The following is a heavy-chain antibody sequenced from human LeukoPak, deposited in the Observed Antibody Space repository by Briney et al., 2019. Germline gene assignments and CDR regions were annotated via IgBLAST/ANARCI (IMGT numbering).Heavy chain of an antibody. CDR2: VSDSGITT. Sequence: GGSLRLSCAASGFTFSSYAMSWVRQAPGKGLEWVSTVSDSGITTKEADSVKGRFAISRDNSKNTLYLQMNSLRAEDTAVYYCAKDPGDYDFYYMDVWGKGTTVTVSS. J-gene: IGHJ6*03. CDR1: GFTFSSYA. D-gene: IGHD3-3*01. V-gene: IGHV3-23*01. CDR3: AKDPGDYDFYYMDV.